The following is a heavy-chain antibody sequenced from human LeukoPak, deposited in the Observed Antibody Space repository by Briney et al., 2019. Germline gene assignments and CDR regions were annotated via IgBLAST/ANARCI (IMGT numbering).Heavy chain of an antibody. CDR2: ISSSSSYI. CDR3: ARGDSEPGTYYDFWSGYPNWFDP. CDR1: GFTFSTYT. V-gene: IGHV3-21*01. D-gene: IGHD3-3*01. J-gene: IGHJ5*02. Sequence: GGSLRLSCAGSGFTFSTYTMNWVRQAPGKGLEWVSSISSSSSYIYYADSVKGRFTISRDNAKNSLYLQMNSLRAEDTAVYYCARGDSEPGTYYDFWSGYPNWFDPWGQGTLVTVSS.